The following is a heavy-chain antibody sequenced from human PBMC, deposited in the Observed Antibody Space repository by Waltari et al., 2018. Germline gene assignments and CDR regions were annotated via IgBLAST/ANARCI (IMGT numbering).Heavy chain of an antibody. CDR3: AREQTDRSYYDFWSGYYSTGYYFDY. CDR2: ISAYHGNT. V-gene: IGHV1-18*01. CDR1: GYTFTSYG. J-gene: IGHJ4*02. Sequence: QVQLVQSGAEVKKPGASVKVSCKASGYTFTSYGISWVRQAPGQGLEWMGWISAYHGNTNYAQKLQGRVTMTTDTSTRTAYMELRSLRSDDTAVYYCAREQTDRSYYDFWSGYYSTGYYFDYWGQGTLVTVSS. D-gene: IGHD3-3*01.